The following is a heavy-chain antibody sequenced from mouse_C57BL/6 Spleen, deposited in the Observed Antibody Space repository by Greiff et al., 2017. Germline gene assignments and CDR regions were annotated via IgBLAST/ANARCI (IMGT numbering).Heavy chain of an antibody. J-gene: IGHJ4*01. Sequence: VLLKESGPELVKPGASVMIPCKASGYTFTDYNMDWVKQSHGQSLEWIGDINPNTGGTIYNQKFLGKATLTVDKSSSTAYMELRNLTSGYAAVYYCARGGSSYHYAMDCWGQRTSVTVCS. CDR3: ARGGSSYHYAMDC. CDR1: GYTFTDYN. V-gene: IGHV1-18*01. CDR2: INPNTGGT. D-gene: IGHD1-1*01.